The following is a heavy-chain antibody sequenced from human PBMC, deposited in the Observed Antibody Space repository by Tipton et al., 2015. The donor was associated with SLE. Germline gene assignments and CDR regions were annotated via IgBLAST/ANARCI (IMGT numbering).Heavy chain of an antibody. J-gene: IGHJ4*02. D-gene: IGHD2-21*01. CDR1: GGTFSSYA. Sequence: QSGPEVKKPGSSVKVSCKASGGTFSSYAISWVRQAPGQGLEWMGWINPSGDSTSYAQNFQGRVTMTRDTSMSTAYMELTRLRSDDTAVYYCARGGVVGSDFDYWGQGTLVTVSS. V-gene: IGHV1-46*01. CDR3: ARGGVVGSDFDY. CDR2: INPSGDST.